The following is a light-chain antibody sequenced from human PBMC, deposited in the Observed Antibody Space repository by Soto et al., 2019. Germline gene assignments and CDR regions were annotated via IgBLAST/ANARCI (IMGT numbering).Light chain of an antibody. CDR2: DVS. CDR3: SSYTSSSAVV. CDR1: SSDVGGYHY. J-gene: IGLJ3*02. Sequence: QSALTQPASVSGSPGQSITISCTGTSSDVGGYHYVSWYQQYPGKAPKLMIYDVSNRPSGVSNRFSGSKSGNTASLTLSGLQAEDEADYYCSSYTSSSAVVFGGGTKLTVL. V-gene: IGLV2-14*01.